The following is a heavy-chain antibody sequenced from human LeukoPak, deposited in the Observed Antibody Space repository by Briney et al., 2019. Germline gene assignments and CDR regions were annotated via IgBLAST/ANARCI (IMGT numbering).Heavy chain of an antibody. CDR1: GFTFRSYW. CDR3: ARDGILGSHDC. Sequence: GGSLRLSCAASGFTFRSYWMHWVRQTPGKGLVWVSHINNDGSDTSYADSVKGRFTITRDNAKNTLLLQMNSLRAEDTAVYYCARDGILGSHDCWGQGTLVTVSS. CDR2: INNDGSDT. J-gene: IGHJ4*02. D-gene: IGHD3-3*02. V-gene: IGHV3-74*01.